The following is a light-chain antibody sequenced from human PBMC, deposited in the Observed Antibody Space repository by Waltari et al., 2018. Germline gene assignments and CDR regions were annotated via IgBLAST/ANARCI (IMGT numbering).Light chain of an antibody. V-gene: IGKV1-33*01. CDR1: QDISHY. CDR3: HHYGGALET. CDR2: DAT. J-gene: IGKJ1*01. Sequence: DIQVTQSPSSLSASVGDRVTITCQASQDISHYLNWYQQRPGKAPKVLIYDATLLKIGVPSRFSGSGSGTDFTFAITSLQPEDAATYYCHHYGGALETFGQGTKVEIK.